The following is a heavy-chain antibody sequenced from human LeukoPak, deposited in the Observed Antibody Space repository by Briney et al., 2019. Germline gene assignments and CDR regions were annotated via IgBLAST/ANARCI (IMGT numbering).Heavy chain of an antibody. CDR1: GFSFSNAW. Sequence: GGSLRLSCAASGFSFSNAWMTWVRQAPGKGLEWVGRMKSIADGGTTAYAAPVKGRFTISRDGSKNTLYLQMNSLKTEDTAVYYCTTEKGYCTDGNCYFLAFDIWGQGTMVTVSS. V-gene: IGHV3-15*01. CDR2: MKSIADGGTT. CDR3: TTEKGYCTDGNCYFLAFDI. D-gene: IGHD2-15*01. J-gene: IGHJ3*02.